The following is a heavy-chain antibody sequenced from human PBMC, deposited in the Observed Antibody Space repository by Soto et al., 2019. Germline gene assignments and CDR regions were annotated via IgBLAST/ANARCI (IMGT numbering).Heavy chain of an antibody. V-gene: IGHV1-8*01. J-gene: IGHJ4*02. CDR1: GYTFTSYD. CDR2: MNPNSGNT. D-gene: IGHD3-3*01. Sequence: ASVQVSCKASGYTFTSYDINWLRQATGQGREGMGWMNPNSGNTGYAQKFQGRVTMTRNTSISTAYMELSSLRSEDTAVYYCARGRKNSFYDFWSGYYYEFDYWGQGTLVTVSS. CDR3: ARGRKNSFYDFWSGYYYEFDY.